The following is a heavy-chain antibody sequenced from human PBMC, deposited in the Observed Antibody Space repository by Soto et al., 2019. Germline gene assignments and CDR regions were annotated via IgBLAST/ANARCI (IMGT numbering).Heavy chain of an antibody. V-gene: IGHV3-23*01. J-gene: IGHJ4*02. Sequence: EVQLLESGGGLVQPGGSLRLSCAASGFTFSSYAMSWVRQAPGKGLEWVSAISGSGGSTYYADSVKGRFTISRDNSKNTLYVQMNSLRAEDTAVYYCAKDRVRGSIKTYFDYWGQGTLVTVSS. CDR1: GFTFSSYA. CDR3: AKDRVRGSIKTYFDY. D-gene: IGHD3-10*01. CDR2: ISGSGGST.